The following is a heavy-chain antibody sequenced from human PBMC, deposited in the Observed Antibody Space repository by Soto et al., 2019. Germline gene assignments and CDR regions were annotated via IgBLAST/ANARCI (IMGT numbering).Heavy chain of an antibody. V-gene: IGHV3-48*02. CDR1: GFTFSSYS. CDR2: ISSSSDTK. D-gene: IGHD3-3*01. CDR3: ARGYDFWSGSGDDY. Sequence: EVQLVESGGGLVQPGGALRLSCAASGFTFSSYSMNWARQAPGKGLEWLSYISSSSDTKYYADSVKGRFTISRDNAKNSLYLQMNSQRDEDTAVYYCARGYDFWSGSGDDYWGQGTLVTVSS. J-gene: IGHJ4*02.